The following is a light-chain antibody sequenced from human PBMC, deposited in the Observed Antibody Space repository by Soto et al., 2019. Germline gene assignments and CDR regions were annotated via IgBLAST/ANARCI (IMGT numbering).Light chain of an antibody. J-gene: IGKJ5*01. CDR2: KAS. CDR3: QQLYIFPVT. Sequence: AIQLTQSPSSVSASVGDRITITCRASQDIHTFLAWYQQKPGKAPQLLSYKASTLQSGVPSRFSGSGSGTDFPHTISSLQPEEFPTYPCQQLYIFPVTFGQGTRLEIK. V-gene: IGKV1-13*02. CDR1: QDIHTF.